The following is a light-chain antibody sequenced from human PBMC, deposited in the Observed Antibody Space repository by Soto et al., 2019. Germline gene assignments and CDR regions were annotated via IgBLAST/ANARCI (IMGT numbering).Light chain of an antibody. CDR1: QSVDTR. J-gene: IGKJ5*01. Sequence: ILLTQSPYTLSLSPGERATLSCRAAQSVDTRLAWYQHKTGQAPRLLISGASSRATGIPDRFTGSGSETSFTLTISRLDPEDFALYDCQHYQSGHPIAFGQGTRLEIK. CDR2: GAS. V-gene: IGKV3-20*01. CDR3: QHYQSGHPIA.